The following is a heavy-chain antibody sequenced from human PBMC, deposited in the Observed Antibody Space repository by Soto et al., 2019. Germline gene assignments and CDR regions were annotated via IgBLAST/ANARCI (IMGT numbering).Heavy chain of an antibody. V-gene: IGHV3-33*01. CDR3: ARGNGHFDY. CDR1: GFTFSSYG. CDR2: IWYDGSNK. Sequence: QVQLVESGGGVVQPGRSLRLSCAASGFTFSSYGMHWVRQAPGKGLEWVAVIWYDGSNKYYADSVKGRFTISRDKSKNTLYLQMNSLSAEDTAVYYCARGNGHFDYWGQGTLVTVSS. J-gene: IGHJ4*02.